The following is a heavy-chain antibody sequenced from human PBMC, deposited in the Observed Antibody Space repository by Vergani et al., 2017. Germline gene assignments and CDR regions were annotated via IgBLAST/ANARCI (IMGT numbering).Heavy chain of an antibody. CDR2: IIPIFGTA. CDR3: ARAGYGDYYYYYYGMDV. V-gene: IGHV1-69*18. D-gene: IGHD4-17*01. J-gene: IGHJ6*02. Sequence: QVQLVQSGAEVKKPGSSVKVSCKASGGTFSSYAISWVRQAPGQGLEWMGRIIPIFGTANYAQKFQGRVTITADESTSTAYMERSSLRSEDTAVYYCARAGYGDYYYYYYGMDVWGQGTTVTVSS. CDR1: GGTFSSYA.